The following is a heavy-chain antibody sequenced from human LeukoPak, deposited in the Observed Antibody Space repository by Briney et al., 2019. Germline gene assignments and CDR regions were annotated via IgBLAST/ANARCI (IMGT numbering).Heavy chain of an antibody. J-gene: IGHJ4*02. CDR3: ARFMGSGIYTPDY. CDR1: GFTFSNYY. CDR2: ITSTGSYT. Sequence: GGSLRLSCAASGFTFSNYYMSWIRQTPGKGLEWISYITSTGSYTHYADSVKGRFTMSRDNARNSLYLQMNSLSPEDTAVYYCARFMGSGIYTPDYWGQGTLVTASS. D-gene: IGHD3-10*01. V-gene: IGHV3-11*03.